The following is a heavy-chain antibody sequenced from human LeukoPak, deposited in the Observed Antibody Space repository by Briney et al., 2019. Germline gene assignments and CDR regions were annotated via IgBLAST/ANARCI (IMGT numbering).Heavy chain of an antibody. Sequence: SETLSLTCTVSSGSINSGDYYWSCIRQPPGKGLKWIGYIYYSGNTYYNPSLKSRLTVSIDTSKSQFSLKLTSVTAADTAVYYCARARRYYGSSSGAFDIWGHGAMLPDSS. V-gene: IGHV4-30-4*01. D-gene: IGHD3-10*01. J-gene: IGHJ3*02. CDR3: ARARRYYGSSSGAFDI. CDR1: SGSINSGDYY. CDR2: IYYSGNT.